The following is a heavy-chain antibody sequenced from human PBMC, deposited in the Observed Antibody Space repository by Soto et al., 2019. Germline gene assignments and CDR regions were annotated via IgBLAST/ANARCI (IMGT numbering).Heavy chain of an antibody. CDR3: AKDGMATIPRYYFDY. CDR2: ISGSGGST. J-gene: IGHJ4*02. CDR1: GFTFSSYA. V-gene: IGHV3-23*01. D-gene: IGHD5-12*01. Sequence: PGGSLRLSCAASGFTFSSYAMSWVRQAPGKGLEWVSAISGSGGSTYYADSVKGRFTISRDSSKNTLYLQMNSLRAEDTAVYYCAKDGMATIPRYYFDYWGQGTLVTVSS.